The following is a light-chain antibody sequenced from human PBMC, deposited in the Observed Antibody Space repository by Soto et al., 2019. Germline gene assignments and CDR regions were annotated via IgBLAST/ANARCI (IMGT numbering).Light chain of an antibody. CDR1: RSVRSY. CDR3: QQRCAWPPIT. V-gene: IGKV3-11*01. CDR2: DAS. Sequence: EIVLTQSPATLSLSPGERATLSCRASRSVRSYLAWYQQKPGQAPRLLINDASNRAAGIPARFSGSGSETDFTLTISNLEPEDFAVYYCQQRCAWPPITFGQGTRLEIK. J-gene: IGKJ5*01.